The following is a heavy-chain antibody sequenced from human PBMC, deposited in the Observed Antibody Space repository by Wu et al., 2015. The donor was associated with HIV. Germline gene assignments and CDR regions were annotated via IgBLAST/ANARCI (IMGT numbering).Heavy chain of an antibody. V-gene: IGHV1-69*18. J-gene: IGHJ4*02. CDR1: GYTFTGYY. CDR3: AGGGGRTAMDPFDF. Sequence: QVQLVQSGAEVKKPGASVKVSCKASGYTFTGYYMHWVRQAPGQGLEWMGRLIPMYGAADYAQKFQGRVTITADVSTNTAYMVVSRLRSDDTAVYYCAGGGGRTAMDPFDFWGQGTLVTVSS. D-gene: IGHD5-18*01. CDR2: LIPMYGAA.